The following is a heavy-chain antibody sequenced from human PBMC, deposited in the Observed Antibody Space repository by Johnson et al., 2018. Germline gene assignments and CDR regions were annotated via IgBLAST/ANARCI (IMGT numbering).Heavy chain of an antibody. CDR1: GFTFSRYG. Sequence: QVQLVQSGGGVVQPGRSLRVSCAASGFTFSRYGMHWVRQAPGKGLEWVAVISYNGSNKYYADSVKGRFTISRDNSKNTLYLQMNSLRAEDTTVYYCAKDSNYYDSSPDAFDIWRQGTMVTVSS. V-gene: IGHV3-30*18. D-gene: IGHD3-22*01. CDR3: AKDSNYYDSSPDAFDI. J-gene: IGHJ3*02. CDR2: ISYNGSNK.